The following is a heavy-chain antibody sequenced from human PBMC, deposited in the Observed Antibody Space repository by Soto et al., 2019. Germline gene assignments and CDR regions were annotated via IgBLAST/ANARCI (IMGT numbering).Heavy chain of an antibody. J-gene: IGHJ4*02. D-gene: IGHD6-13*01. Sequence: QVQMVESGGGLVKPGGSLRLSCAVSGFTFSDYYMPWIRQAPGKGLEWVSYISRSTSHTNYADSVKGRFTISRDNAKNSLFLQMNSLRAEDTAVYYCARGRGAAADYFDFWGQGTLVTVSS. CDR2: ISRSTSHT. V-gene: IGHV3-11*05. CDR3: ARGRGAAADYFDF. CDR1: GFTFSDYY.